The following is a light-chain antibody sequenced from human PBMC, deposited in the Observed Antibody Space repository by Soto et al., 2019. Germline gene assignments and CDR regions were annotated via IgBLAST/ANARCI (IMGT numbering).Light chain of an antibody. CDR2: DNY. CDR1: NANIGSNS. V-gene: IGLV1-51*01. J-gene: IGLJ3*02. Sequence: QSVLTQPPSVSAAPGQQVTISCSGSNANIGSNSVAWYQQVPGSAPTLLIYDNYHRPSGIPDRFSGSKSGTSATLAITGLQTGDAADYYCGTWDGSMSGGGVFGGGTKLTVL. CDR3: GTWDGSMSGGGV.